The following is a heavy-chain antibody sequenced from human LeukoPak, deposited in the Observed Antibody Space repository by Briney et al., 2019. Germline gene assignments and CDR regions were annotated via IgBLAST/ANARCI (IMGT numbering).Heavy chain of an antibody. CDR3: AKFPRSIAVAGFYFDY. CDR1: GFTFSSNW. D-gene: IGHD6-19*01. Sequence: SGGSLRLSCAASGFTFSSNWMHWVRQAPGKGLVWVSRIDTDGRSTNYADSVKGRFTISRDNSKNTLYLQMNSLRAEDTAVYYCAKFPRSIAVAGFYFDYWGQGTLVTVSS. V-gene: IGHV3-74*01. J-gene: IGHJ4*02. CDR2: IDTDGRST.